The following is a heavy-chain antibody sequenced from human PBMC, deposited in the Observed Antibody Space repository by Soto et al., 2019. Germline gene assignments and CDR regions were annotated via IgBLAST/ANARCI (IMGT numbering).Heavy chain of an antibody. J-gene: IGHJ6*02. CDR1: GYTFTSYD. Sequence: ASVKVSCKASGYTFTSYDINWVRQATGQGLEWMGWMNPNSGNTGYAQKFQGRVTMTRNTSISTAYMELSSLRSEDTAVYYCARDIVVVVAALNYYYYGMDVWGQGTTVTVSS. D-gene: IGHD2-15*01. CDR3: ARDIVVVVAALNYYYYGMDV. V-gene: IGHV1-8*01. CDR2: MNPNSGNT.